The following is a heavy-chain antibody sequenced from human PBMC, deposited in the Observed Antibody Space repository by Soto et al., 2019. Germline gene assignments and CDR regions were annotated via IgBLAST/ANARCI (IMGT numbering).Heavy chain of an antibody. CDR1: GFTFSTYW. D-gene: IGHD6-19*01. Sequence: EVQLVESGGGLVQPGGSLRLSCEASGFTFSTYWMHWVRQAPGKGLVWVARINSDGSMTSYMGSVEGRFTISRDNARNTLFLQMNRLRDEDTAVYYCARRPRQSLSFDYWGQGSLVTVSS. V-gene: IGHV3-74*01. CDR3: ARRPRQSLSFDY. CDR2: INSDGSMT. J-gene: IGHJ4*02.